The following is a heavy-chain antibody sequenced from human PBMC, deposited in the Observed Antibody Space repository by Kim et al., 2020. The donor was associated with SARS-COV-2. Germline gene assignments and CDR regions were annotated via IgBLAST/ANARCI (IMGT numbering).Heavy chain of an antibody. J-gene: IGHJ6*02. CDR2: INYSGIT. D-gene: IGHD3-22*01. V-gene: IGHV4-39*01. Sequence: SETLSLTCTVSGASISSSSYYWGWIRQPPGKGLEWVGSINYSGITYYNPSLKSRVTISLDTSKNQFSLKLSSVTAADTAVYYCARQGGSSGYYFSSEYCMNVWGQGTTVTVSS. CDR1: GASISSSSYY. CDR3: ARQGGSSGYYFSSEYCMNV.